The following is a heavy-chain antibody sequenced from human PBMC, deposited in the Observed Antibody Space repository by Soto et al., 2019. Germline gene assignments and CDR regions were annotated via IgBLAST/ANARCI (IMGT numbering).Heavy chain of an antibody. Sequence: LSLTFTVSDGSISSSSYSWGWIRQPPGKGLEWIGSIYYSGSTYYNPSLKSRVTISVDTSKNQFSLKLNSVTAADTAVYYCARHEWSTHPSGLHVWGPGTSVTVSS. CDR3: ARHEWSTHPSGLHV. V-gene: IGHV4-39*01. CDR2: IYYSGST. D-gene: IGHD3-3*01. J-gene: IGHJ6*02. CDR1: DGSISSSSYS.